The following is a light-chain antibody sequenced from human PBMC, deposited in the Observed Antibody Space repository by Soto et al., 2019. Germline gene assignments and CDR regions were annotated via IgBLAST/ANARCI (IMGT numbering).Light chain of an antibody. V-gene: IGKV3-11*01. CDR3: QQRSTPIT. J-gene: IGKJ5*01. CDR2: GAS. Sequence: EIVMPQSPATLYVYPGERATLSCRASQRLSSNLAWYQQTPGKAPRLLIYGASNRATGIPDRLSGSGSGTDFTLTIRSLEPEDFAVYYCQQRSTPITFGQGTRLEIK. CDR1: QRLSSN.